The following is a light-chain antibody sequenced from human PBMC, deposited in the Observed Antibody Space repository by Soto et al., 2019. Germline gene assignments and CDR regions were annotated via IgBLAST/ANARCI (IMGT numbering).Light chain of an antibody. CDR3: QEYCNWRRST. CDR1: QSVVSK. J-gene: IGKJ4*01. V-gene: IGKV3-15*01. CDR2: GAS. Sequence: EIVMTQSPATLSVSPGERATLSCRASQSVVSKLAWYQQKPGQAPRLLIYGASTRATGIPARFSGSGSGTEFTLTISSLQSEDSAFYYCQEYCNWRRSTFGGGTKVDIK.